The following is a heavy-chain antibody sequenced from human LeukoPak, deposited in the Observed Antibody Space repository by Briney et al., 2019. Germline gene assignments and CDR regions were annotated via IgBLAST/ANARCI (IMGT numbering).Heavy chain of an antibody. CDR3: ARGGIQVSGIDEFDY. CDR2: IGIRGDT. D-gene: IGHD6-19*01. Sequence: PGGSLRLSCAASGFTFIDYDMHWVRQAIGKGLEWVSAIGIRGDTQYSGSVKGRFSISRENAESSLYLQMNSLRAEDTAVYYCARGGIQVSGIDEFDYWGQGTLVTVSS. CDR1: GFTFIDYD. J-gene: IGHJ4*02. V-gene: IGHV3-13*01.